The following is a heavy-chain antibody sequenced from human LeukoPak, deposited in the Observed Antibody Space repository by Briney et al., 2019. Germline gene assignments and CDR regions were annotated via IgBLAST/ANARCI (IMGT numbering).Heavy chain of an antibody. CDR2: ITSSGSSI. V-gene: IGHV3-48*03. CDR1: GFTFSSYE. Sequence: GGSLRLSCVASGFTFSSYEMNWVRQAPGKGLEWVSYITSSGSSIYYADSVKGRFTISRDNAKKSLYLQMNSLRAEDTAVYYCARDLYRIVVVPHYFDYWGQGTLVTVSS. CDR3: ARDLYRIVVVPHYFDY. J-gene: IGHJ4*02. D-gene: IGHD3-22*01.